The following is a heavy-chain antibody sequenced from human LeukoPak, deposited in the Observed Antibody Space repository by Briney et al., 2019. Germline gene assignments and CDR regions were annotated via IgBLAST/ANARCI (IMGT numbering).Heavy chain of an antibody. CDR3: ARGPMGIFDY. V-gene: IGHV4-34*01. D-gene: IGHD7-27*01. J-gene: IGHJ4*02. CDR2: INHNGNT. CDR1: GGSFSGYY. Sequence: SETLSLTCAVYGGSFSGYYWSWIRQLPGKGLEWIGEINHNGNTNYNPSLKSRVTISVDTSKNQFSLELSSVTAADTAVYYCARGPMGIFDYWGQGTLVTVSS.